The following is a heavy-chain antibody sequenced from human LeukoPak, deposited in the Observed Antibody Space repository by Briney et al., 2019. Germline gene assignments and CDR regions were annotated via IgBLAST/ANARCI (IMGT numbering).Heavy chain of an antibody. Sequence: GGSLRLSCEGSAFIFSGHWMNWVRQTPGKGLEWAASIKEDGSERQYVDSVKGRFSISRDNTKGSLFLQLNSLRAEDTAVYYCAKGGGYSYGRNWFDPWGQGTLVTVSS. D-gene: IGHD5-18*01. CDR3: AKGGGYSYGRNWFDP. CDR2: IKEDGSER. CDR1: AFIFSGHW. J-gene: IGHJ5*02. V-gene: IGHV3-7*03.